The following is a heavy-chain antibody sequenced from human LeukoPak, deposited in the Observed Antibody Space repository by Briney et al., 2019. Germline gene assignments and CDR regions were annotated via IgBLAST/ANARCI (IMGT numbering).Heavy chain of an antibody. CDR2: IKQDGSEK. D-gene: IGHD3-22*01. CDR1: GFTFSDYY. V-gene: IGHV3-7*01. Sequence: GGSLRLSCAASGFTFSDYYMSWIRQAPGKGLEWVANIKQDGSEKYCVDSVKGRFTISRDNAKNSLYLQMNSLRAEDTAVYYCARLVVVITYFDYWGQGTLVTVSS. J-gene: IGHJ4*02. CDR3: ARLVVVITYFDY.